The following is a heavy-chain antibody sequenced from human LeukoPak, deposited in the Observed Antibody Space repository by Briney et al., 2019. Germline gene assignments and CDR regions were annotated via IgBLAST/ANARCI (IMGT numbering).Heavy chain of an antibody. J-gene: IGHJ5*02. CDR3: ARGHDFPDPWFDP. D-gene: IGHD1-14*01. V-gene: IGHV3-74*01. CDR1: GFTFSSYW. CDR2: INSDGSST. Sequence: PWGVLRLSCAASGFTFSSYWMHWVRQAPGKGLVWVSRINSDGSSTSYADSVKGRFTISRDNAKNTLYLQMNSLRAEDTAVYYCARGHDFPDPWFDPWGQGTPVTVSS.